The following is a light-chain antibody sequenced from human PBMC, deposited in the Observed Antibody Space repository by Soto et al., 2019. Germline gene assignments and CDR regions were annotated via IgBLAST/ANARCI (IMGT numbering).Light chain of an antibody. V-gene: IGKV3-15*01. CDR2: GAS. J-gene: IGKJ5*01. CDR3: QQYNNWPPRIT. CDR1: QSISTN. Sequence: EIVMTQSPATLSVSPGERATLSCWASQSISTNLAWYQQKPGQAPRLLIYGASTRATGLPARFSGSGSGTEFTLTISILQSEAFAVYYCQQYNNWPPRITFGQGTRLEIK.